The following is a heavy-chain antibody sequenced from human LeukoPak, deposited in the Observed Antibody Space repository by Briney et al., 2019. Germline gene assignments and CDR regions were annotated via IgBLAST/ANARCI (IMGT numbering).Heavy chain of an antibody. V-gene: IGHV3-48*03. J-gene: IGHJ4*02. CDR3: ARLSTVTTFDY. CDR1: GFTFSSYE. CDR2: ISSSGSTI. Sequence: GGSLRLSCAASGFTFSSYEMNWVRQAPGKGLEWVSYISSSGSTIYYADSVKGRFTISRDNAKNSLYLQMNNLRAEDTAVYYCARLSTVTTFDYWGQGTLVTVSS. D-gene: IGHD4-17*01.